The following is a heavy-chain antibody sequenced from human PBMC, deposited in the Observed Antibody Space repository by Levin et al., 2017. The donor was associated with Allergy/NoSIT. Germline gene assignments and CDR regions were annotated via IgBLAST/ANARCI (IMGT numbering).Heavy chain of an antibody. J-gene: IGHJ6*02. CDR3: ARDRGYSYGPYYYYYGMDV. Sequence: GESLKISCAASGFTFSSYSMNWVRQAPGKGLEWVSSISSSSSYIYYADSVKGRFTISRDNAKNSLYLQMNSLRAEDTAVYYCARDRGYSYGPYYYYYGMDVWGQGTTVTVSS. CDR1: GFTFSSYS. CDR2: ISSSSSYI. D-gene: IGHD5-18*01. V-gene: IGHV3-21*01.